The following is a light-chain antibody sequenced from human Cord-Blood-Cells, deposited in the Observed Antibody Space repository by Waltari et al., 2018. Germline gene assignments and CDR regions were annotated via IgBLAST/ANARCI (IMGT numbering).Light chain of an antibody. J-gene: IGKJ1*01. CDR1: QSISSW. CDR2: TAS. CDR3: QQYKSDSWT. V-gene: IGKV1-5*03. Sequence: DIQMTQSPSTLSASVGDRVTITCRASQSISSWLALYQQKPGKAPKLLIYTASSLERGSPSRFRGSGSGTEVAFTISSLQPDDVATYYCQQYKSDSWTFGQGTKVEIK.